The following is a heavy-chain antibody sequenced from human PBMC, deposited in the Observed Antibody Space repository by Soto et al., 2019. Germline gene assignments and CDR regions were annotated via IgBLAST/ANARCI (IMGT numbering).Heavy chain of an antibody. CDR3: ARNAGTYGMAF. J-gene: IGHJ6*02. CDR2: IIPILGIA. CDR1: GGTFSSYT. Sequence: QVQLVQSGAEVKKPGSAVKVSCKASGGTFSSYTISWVRQAPGQGLEWMGRIIPILGIANSAQKFQGRVTMTADISTSTAYMELSSLRSEDTAVYYCARNAGTYGMAFWGQGTTVTVSS. D-gene: IGHD1-1*01. V-gene: IGHV1-69*02.